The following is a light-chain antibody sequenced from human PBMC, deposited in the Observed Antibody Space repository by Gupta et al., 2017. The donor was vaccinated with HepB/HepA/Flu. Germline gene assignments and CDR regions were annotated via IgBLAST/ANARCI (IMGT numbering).Light chain of an antibody. Sequence: EIQMTHSPSSLSASVGDRVTITCRASQSISSYLNWYQQKPGKAPKLLIYAASSLQSGVPSRFSGSGSGTDFTLTISSLQPEDFATYYCQQSYSTPFTFGGGTKVEIK. CDR2: AAS. CDR1: QSISSY. CDR3: QQSYSTPFT. J-gene: IGKJ4*01. V-gene: IGKV1-39*01.